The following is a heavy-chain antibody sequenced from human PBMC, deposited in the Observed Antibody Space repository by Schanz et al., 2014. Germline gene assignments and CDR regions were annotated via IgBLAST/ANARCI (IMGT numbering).Heavy chain of an antibody. CDR1: GASVSSDNW. D-gene: IGHD3-10*01. CDR3: ARGGQGFGEPHQRLFEY. J-gene: IGHJ4*02. Sequence: QVQLEESGAGLVKPSGTLSLTCAVSGASVSSDNWWNWVRQPPGKGLEWIGEIYDSGNTNYNPSLKGRGTMPVDDSKTQFSLQLTSVTAADTAVYYCARGGQGFGEPHQRLFEYWGPGTLVTVSS. CDR2: IYDSGNT. V-gene: IGHV4-4*02.